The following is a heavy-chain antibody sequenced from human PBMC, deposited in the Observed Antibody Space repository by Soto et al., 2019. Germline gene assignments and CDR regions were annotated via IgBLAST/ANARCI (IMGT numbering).Heavy chain of an antibody. D-gene: IGHD6-13*01. Sequence: SVKVSCKASGGTFSSYAISWVRQAPGQGLEWMGGIIPIFGTANYAQKFQGRVTITADESTSTAYMELSSLRSEDTAVYYCARDRRGIAAAGYYYYYYGMDVWGQGTTVTVSS. V-gene: IGHV1-69*13. CDR3: ARDRRGIAAAGYYYYYYGMDV. CDR1: GGTFSSYA. J-gene: IGHJ6*02. CDR2: IIPIFGTA.